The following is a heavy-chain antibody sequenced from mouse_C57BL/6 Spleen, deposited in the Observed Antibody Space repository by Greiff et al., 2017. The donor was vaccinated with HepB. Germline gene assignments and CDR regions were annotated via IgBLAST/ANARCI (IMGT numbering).Heavy chain of an antibody. CDR2: IHPNSGST. V-gene: IGHV1-64*01. CDR3: AIYDDDENYAMDY. Sequence: VQLQQSGAELVKPGASVKLSCKASGYTFTSYWMHWVKQRPGQGLEWIGMIHPNSGSTNYNEKFKSKATLTVDKSSSTAYMQLSSLTSEDSAVSYCAIYDDDENYAMDYWGQGTSVTVSS. D-gene: IGHD2-4*01. J-gene: IGHJ4*01. CDR1: GYTFTSYW.